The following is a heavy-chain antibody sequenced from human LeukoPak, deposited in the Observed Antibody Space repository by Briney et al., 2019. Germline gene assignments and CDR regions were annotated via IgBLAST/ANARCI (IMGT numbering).Heavy chain of an antibody. J-gene: IGHJ4*02. Sequence: PGRSLRLSCAASGXTFSRYGMHWVRQAPGKGLEWVGVISYDGSNKHYVDSVKGRFSISRDNSKNTLYLQMNSLRAEDTAVYYCAKSLRYFDWLFDYWGQGTLVTVSS. D-gene: IGHD3-9*01. CDR1: GXTFSRYG. V-gene: IGHV3-30*18. CDR2: ISYDGSNK. CDR3: AKSLRYFDWLFDY.